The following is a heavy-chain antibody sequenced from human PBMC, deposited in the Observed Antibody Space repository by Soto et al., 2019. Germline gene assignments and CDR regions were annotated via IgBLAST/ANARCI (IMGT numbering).Heavy chain of an antibody. Sequence: QLQLQESGSGLVKPSQTLSLTCAVSGGSISSGGYSWSWIRQPPGKGLEWIGYIYHSGSTYYNPSLERRVTISVARSKNQFSLKLSSVTAADTAVYCCARGGGYTFDYWGQGTLVTVSS. D-gene: IGHD3-16*01. CDR1: GGSISSGGYS. CDR2: IYHSGST. CDR3: ARGGGYTFDY. V-gene: IGHV4-30-2*01. J-gene: IGHJ4*02.